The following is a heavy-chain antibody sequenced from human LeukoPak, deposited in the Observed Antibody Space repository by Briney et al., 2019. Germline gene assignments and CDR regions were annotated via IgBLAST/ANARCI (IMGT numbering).Heavy chain of an antibody. J-gene: IGHJ4*02. D-gene: IGHD6-13*01. CDR3: ARDFAAAGYFDY. CDR2: IYTSGST. CDR1: GGSISSGSYY. Sequence: SETLSLTCTVSGGSISSGSYYWSWIRQPAGKGLEWIGRIYTSGSTNYNPSLKSRVTISVDTSKNQFSLKLSSVTAADTAVYYCARDFAAAGYFDYWGQGTLVTVSS. V-gene: IGHV4-61*02.